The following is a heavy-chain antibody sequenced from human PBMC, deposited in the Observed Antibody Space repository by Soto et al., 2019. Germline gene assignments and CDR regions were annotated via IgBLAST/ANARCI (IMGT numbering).Heavy chain of an antibody. D-gene: IGHD3-10*01. CDR3: ARGVYGSGNYYTGPSAFDI. CDR1: GGTLSDHG. Sequence: QVPLEQSGAEVKKPGSSVKVSCKASGGTLSDHGVAWLRQAPGQGLEWMGGTIPVFNTAKYAQKLQGRVTVTADKCTHIAYMELSSLRSEDTAFYFCARGVYGSGNYYTGPSAFDIWGQGTMVIVSS. J-gene: IGHJ3*02. CDR2: TIPVFNTA. V-gene: IGHV1-69*06.